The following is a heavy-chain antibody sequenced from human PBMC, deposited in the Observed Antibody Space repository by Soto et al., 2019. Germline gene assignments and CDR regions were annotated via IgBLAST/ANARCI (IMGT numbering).Heavy chain of an antibody. V-gene: IGHV4-59*08. CDR1: GGSISSYY. CDR2: IYYSGST. CDR3: ARSLLQYYYDSSGSFDP. Sequence: SETLSLTCTVSGGSISSYYWSWIRQPPGKGLEWIGYIYYSGSTNYNPSLKSRVTISVDTSKNQFSLKLSSVTAADTAVYYCARSLLQYYYDSSGSFDPWGQGTLVTVSS. D-gene: IGHD3-22*01. J-gene: IGHJ5*02.